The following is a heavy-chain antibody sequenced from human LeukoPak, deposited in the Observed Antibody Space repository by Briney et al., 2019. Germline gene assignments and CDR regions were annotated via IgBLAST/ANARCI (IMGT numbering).Heavy chain of an antibody. Sequence: GASVKVSCKASGYTLTTYFMHWVRQAPGQGLEWVGIINPSDRSTSYAQKFQGRVTMTRDTSTSTVYMELSSLRSEDTAVYYCARKALDAFDIWGQGTMVTVSS. CDR3: ARKALDAFDI. J-gene: IGHJ3*02. CDR2: INPSDRST. CDR1: GYTLTTYF. V-gene: IGHV1-46*01.